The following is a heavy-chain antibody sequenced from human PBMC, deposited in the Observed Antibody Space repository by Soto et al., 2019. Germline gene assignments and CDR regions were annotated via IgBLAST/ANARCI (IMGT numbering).Heavy chain of an antibody. Sequence: QITLKESGPTLVKPTQTLTLTCTFSGFSLSTSGVGVGWIRQPPGKALEWLALIYWDDDKRYSPSLKSRLTIPKDNSKNQVVLTMTNMDPVDTATYYCALAPRYYGFWSGWYDAFDIWGQGTMVTVSS. CDR3: ALAPRYYGFWSGWYDAFDI. CDR1: GFSLSTSGVG. CDR2: IYWDDDK. D-gene: IGHD3-3*01. V-gene: IGHV2-5*02. J-gene: IGHJ3*02.